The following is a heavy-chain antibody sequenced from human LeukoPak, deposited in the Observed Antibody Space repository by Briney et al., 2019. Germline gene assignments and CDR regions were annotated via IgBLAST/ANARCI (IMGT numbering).Heavy chain of an antibody. V-gene: IGHV3-21*01. Sequence: PGGSLRLSCAASRFTFSSYSMNWVRQAPGKGLEWVSSISSSSSYIYYADSVKGRFTISRENSRNTLYLQMNSLRTEDTAVYYCTRVRYIRGPDHFYMDVWGKGTTVTISS. D-gene: IGHD1-1*01. J-gene: IGHJ6*03. CDR2: ISSSSSYI. CDR3: TRVRYIRGPDHFYMDV. CDR1: RFTFSSYS.